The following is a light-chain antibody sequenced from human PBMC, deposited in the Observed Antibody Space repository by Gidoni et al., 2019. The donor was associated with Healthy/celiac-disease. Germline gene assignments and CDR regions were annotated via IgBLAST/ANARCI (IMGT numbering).Light chain of an antibody. V-gene: IGKV3-15*01. CDR1: PSVSSN. J-gene: IGKJ4*01. Sequence: EIVMTQSPATLSVSPGERATLSCRASPSVSSNLAWYQQKPGQAPRLLIYGASTRATGIPARFSGSGSGTEFTLTISSLQSEDFAVCYCQQYNNWPPLTFGGGTKVEIK. CDR3: QQYNNWPPLT. CDR2: GAS.